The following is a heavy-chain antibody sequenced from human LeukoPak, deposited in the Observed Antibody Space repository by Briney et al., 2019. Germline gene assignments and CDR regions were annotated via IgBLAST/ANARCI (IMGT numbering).Heavy chain of an antibody. Sequence: ASVKVSCKASGYTFTSYGISWVRPAPGQGREWMGWISAYNGNTNNAQKLQGRVTMTTDTSTSTAYMELRSLRSDDTAVYYCARVGDDYGDYNYYYGMDVWGQGTTVTVSS. V-gene: IGHV1-18*01. CDR2: ISAYNGNT. D-gene: IGHD4-17*01. J-gene: IGHJ6*02. CDR3: ARVGDDYGDYNYYYGMDV. CDR1: GYTFTSYG.